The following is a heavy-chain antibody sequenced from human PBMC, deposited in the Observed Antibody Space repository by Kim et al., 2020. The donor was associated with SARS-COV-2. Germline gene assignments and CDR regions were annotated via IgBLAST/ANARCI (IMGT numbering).Heavy chain of an antibody. D-gene: IGHD6-19*01. J-gene: IGHJ4*02. V-gene: IGHV1-18*01. CDR3: ARKQWLVRGPVDY. Sequence: NAAQKLHGRVTMNTDTSTSTAYMELRSLRSDDTAVYYCARKQWLVRGPVDYWGQGTLVTVSS.